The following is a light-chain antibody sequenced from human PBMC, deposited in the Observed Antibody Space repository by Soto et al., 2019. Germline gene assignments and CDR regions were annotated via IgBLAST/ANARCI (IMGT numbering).Light chain of an antibody. V-gene: IGLV2-14*01. CDR3: SSYTSSSFYV. J-gene: IGLJ1*01. Sequence: QSALTQPASVSGSPGQSITISCTGTSSDVGGYNYVSWYPQHPGKAPKLMIYDVSNRPSGVSNRFSGSKSGNTASLTISGLQSEDEADYYCSSYTSSSFYVFGTGTKLTVL. CDR1: SSDVGGYNY. CDR2: DVS.